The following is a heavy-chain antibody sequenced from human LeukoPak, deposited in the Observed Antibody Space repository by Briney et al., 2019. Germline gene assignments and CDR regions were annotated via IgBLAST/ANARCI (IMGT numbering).Heavy chain of an antibody. Sequence: ASVKVSCKASGYTFTGYYMHWVRQAPGQGLEWMGWINPNSGGTNYAQKFQGRVTMTRDTSISTAYMELSRLRSDDTAVYYCARSFNLDYYDSRYGAFDIWGQGTMVTVSS. CDR1: GYTFTGYY. CDR3: ARSFNLDYYDSRYGAFDI. V-gene: IGHV1-2*02. D-gene: IGHD3-22*01. CDR2: INPNSGGT. J-gene: IGHJ3*02.